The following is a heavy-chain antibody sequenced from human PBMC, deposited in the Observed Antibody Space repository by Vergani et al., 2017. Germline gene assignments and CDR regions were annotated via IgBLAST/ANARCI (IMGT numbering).Heavy chain of an antibody. D-gene: IGHD3-22*01. CDR3: VRGSYDSSGYYKYYYYGMDV. V-gene: IGHV1-69*02. CDR2: IIPILGIG. CDR1: GGTFSSYT. Sequence: QVQLVQSGAEVKKPGSSVKVSCKASGGTFSSYTISWVRQAPGQGLEWMGRIIPILGIGNYAQKFQGRVTITADKSTSTAYMELSSLRSEDTAVYYCVRGSYDSSGYYKYYYYGMDVWGQGTTVTVSS. J-gene: IGHJ6*02.